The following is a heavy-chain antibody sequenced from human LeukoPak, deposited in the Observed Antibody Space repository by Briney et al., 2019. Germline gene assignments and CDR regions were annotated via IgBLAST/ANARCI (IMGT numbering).Heavy chain of an antibody. CDR3: ARDSNPDGYYYYYYGMDV. CDR2: INPNSGGT. Sequence: GASVKVSCKASGYTFTGYCMDWVRQAPGQGLEWMGWINPNSGGTNYAQKFQGRVTMTRDTSISTAYMELSRLRSDDTAVYYCARDSNPDGYYYYYYGMDVWGQGTTVTVSS. J-gene: IGHJ6*02. CDR1: GYTFTGYC. D-gene: IGHD1-14*01. V-gene: IGHV1-2*02.